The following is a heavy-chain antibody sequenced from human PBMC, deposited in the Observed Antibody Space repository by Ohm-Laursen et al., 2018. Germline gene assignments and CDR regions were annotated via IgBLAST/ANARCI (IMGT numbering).Heavy chain of an antibody. Sequence: SETLSLTCTVSGGSISSYYWSWIRQPPGKGLEWIGYIYYSGSTNYNPSLKSRVTISVDTSKNQFSLKLSSVTAADTAVYYCARGCYDFWSGHVNDAFDIWGQGTMVTVSS. CDR3: ARGCYDFWSGHVNDAFDI. CDR2: IYYSGST. V-gene: IGHV4-59*01. J-gene: IGHJ3*02. D-gene: IGHD3-3*01. CDR1: GGSISSYY.